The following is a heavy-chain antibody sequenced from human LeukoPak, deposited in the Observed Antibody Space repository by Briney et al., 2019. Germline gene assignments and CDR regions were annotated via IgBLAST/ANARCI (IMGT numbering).Heavy chain of an antibody. V-gene: IGHV3-53*04. CDR3: ARATYYYGSGSLGGFDY. D-gene: IGHD3-10*01. CDR1: GFSFDDYG. J-gene: IGHJ4*02. CDR2: IYSGGST. Sequence: GGSLRLSCAASGFSFDDYGLTWVRQAPGKGLEWVSVIYSGGSTYYADSVKGRFTISRHNSKNTLYLQMNSLRAEDTAVYYCARATYYYGSGSLGGFDYWGQGTLVTVSS.